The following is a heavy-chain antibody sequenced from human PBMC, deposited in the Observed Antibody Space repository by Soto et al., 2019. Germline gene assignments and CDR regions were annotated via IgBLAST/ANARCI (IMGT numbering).Heavy chain of an antibody. V-gene: IGHV4-59*08. D-gene: IGHD3-10*01. J-gene: IGHJ1*01. CDR2: IYYSGST. CDR3: ARQGSSGAEYFQH. CDR1: GGSISSYY. Sequence: SETLSLTCTVSGGSISSYYWSWIRQPPGKGLEWIGYIYYSGSTNYNPSLKSRVTISVDTSKNQFSLKLSSVTAADTAVYYCARQGSSGAEYFQHWGQGTLVTVSS.